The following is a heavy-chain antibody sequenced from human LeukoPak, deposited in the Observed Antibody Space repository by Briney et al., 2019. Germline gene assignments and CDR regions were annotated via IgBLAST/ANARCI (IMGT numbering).Heavy chain of an antibody. D-gene: IGHD3-9*01. V-gene: IGHV3-23*01. CDR1: RFTFSTYA. J-gene: IGHJ3*02. CDR2: ISGSGDNT. Sequence: PGGSLRLSCAASRFTFSTYAMSWVRQAPGKGLEWVSTISGSGDNTYYADSVKGRFTISRDNSKNTLYLQMNSLRAEDTAVYYCAKRPSIFRAFDIWGQGTMVTVSS. CDR3: AKRPSIFRAFDI.